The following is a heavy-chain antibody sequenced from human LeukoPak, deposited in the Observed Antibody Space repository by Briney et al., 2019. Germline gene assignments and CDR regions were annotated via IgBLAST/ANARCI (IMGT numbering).Heavy chain of an antibody. D-gene: IGHD6-19*01. CDR2: QLYDGSNK. J-gene: IGHJ4*02. V-gene: IGHV3-30-3*01. CDR1: GFTFSTYA. CDR3: ARGEIAVAGYFDY. Sequence: PGRSLRLSCAASGFTFSTYAMNWVRQAPGKGLEWVAVQLYDGSNKYYADSVKGRFTISRDNSKNTLYLQMNSLRAEDTAVYYCARGEIAVAGYFDYWGQGTLVTVSS.